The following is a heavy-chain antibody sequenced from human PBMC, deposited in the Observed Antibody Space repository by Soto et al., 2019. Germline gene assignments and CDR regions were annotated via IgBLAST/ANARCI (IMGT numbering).Heavy chain of an antibody. CDR2: IRSKAYGGTT. V-gene: IGHV3-49*05. J-gene: IGHJ4*02. Sequence: EVQLVESGGGLVKPGRSLRLSCTASGFTFGDYAMSWFRQAPGKGLEWVGFIRSKAYGGTTEYAASVKGRFTISRDDSKSIAYLQMNSLKTEDTAVYYCTREGEDLMGDSSGDYWGQGTLVTVSS. D-gene: IGHD3-22*01. CDR1: GFTFGDYA. CDR3: TREGEDLMGDSSGDY.